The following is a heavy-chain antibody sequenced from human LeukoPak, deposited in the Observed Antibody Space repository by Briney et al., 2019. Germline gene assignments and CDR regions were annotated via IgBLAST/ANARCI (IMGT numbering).Heavy chain of an antibody. Sequence: ASETLSLTCTVSGGSISSSSYYWNWIRQPAGKGLEWIGRIYTSGSTKYNPSLKSRVTMSVDTSKNQFSLKLSSVTAADTAVYYCARLKRYYYYMDVWGKGTTVTVSS. CDR1: GGSISSSSYY. CDR3: ARLKRYYYYMDV. J-gene: IGHJ6*03. CDR2: IYTSGST. V-gene: IGHV4-61*02.